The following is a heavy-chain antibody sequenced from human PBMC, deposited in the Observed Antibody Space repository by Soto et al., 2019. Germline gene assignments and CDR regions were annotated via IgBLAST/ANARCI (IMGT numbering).Heavy chain of an antibody. Sequence: SETLSLTCTVSGGSISSYYWSWIRQPPGKGLEWIGYIYYSGSTNYNPSLKSRVTISVDTSKNQFSLKLSSVTAADTAVYYCARHDSAHIYSSGWSNSGLFDYWGQGTLVTVSS. V-gene: IGHV4-59*08. CDR1: GGSISSYY. CDR3: ARHDSAHIYSSGWSNSGLFDY. CDR2: IYYSGST. J-gene: IGHJ4*02. D-gene: IGHD6-13*01.